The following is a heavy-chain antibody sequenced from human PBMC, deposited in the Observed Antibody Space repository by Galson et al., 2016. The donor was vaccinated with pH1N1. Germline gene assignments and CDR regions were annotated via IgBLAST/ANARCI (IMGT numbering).Heavy chain of an antibody. J-gene: IGHJ4*02. V-gene: IGHV5-51*03. CDR2: IYPGDSET. D-gene: IGHD2/OR15-2a*01. CDR1: GYTFTTYW. Sequence: QSGAEVKKPGESLKISCQASGYTFTTYWIGWVRQMPGKGLEWMEIIYPGDSETKYSPSFEGQVTFSVDKSKNTAYLHWSSLKASDTAIYYCARRSTELGLDYWGQGVLVTVSS. CDR3: ARRSTELGLDY.